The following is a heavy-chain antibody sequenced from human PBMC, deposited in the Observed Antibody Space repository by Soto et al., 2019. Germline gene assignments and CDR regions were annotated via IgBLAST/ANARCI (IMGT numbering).Heavy chain of an antibody. CDR1: GGSVSSYY. D-gene: IGHD4-17*01. V-gene: IGHV4-59*08. J-gene: IGHJ4*02. CDR2: IYYSGST. CDR3: ARHSNRDYGLYCFAY. Sequence: QVQLQESGPGLVKPSETLSLTCTVSGGSVSSYYWSWIRQSPGKGLEWIGFIYYSGSTKYKPSLKIRVTRTGDPSKNQFALMVSSATAAVTAVYYCARHSNRDYGLYCFAYWGGGALVTVSA.